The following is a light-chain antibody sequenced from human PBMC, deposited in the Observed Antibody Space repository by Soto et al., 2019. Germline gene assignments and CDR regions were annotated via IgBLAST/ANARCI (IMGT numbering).Light chain of an antibody. V-gene: IGLV2-14*03. CDR2: DVS. J-gene: IGLJ1*01. CDR1: SSDVGGYNY. Sequence: QSVLTQPASVSGSPGQSITISCTGTSSDVGGYNYVSWYQHHPGKAPKLMIFDVSNRPSGVSNCFSGSKSGNTASLTISGLQPEDEADYYCSSYTTSNTRQIVFGTGTKLTVL. CDR3: SSYTTSNTRQIV.